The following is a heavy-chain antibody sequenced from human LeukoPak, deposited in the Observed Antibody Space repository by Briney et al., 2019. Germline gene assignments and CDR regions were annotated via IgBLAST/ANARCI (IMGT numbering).Heavy chain of an antibody. Sequence: SETLSLTCTVSGGSISSGGYYWSWIRQHPGKGLEWIGYIYYSGSTYYNPSLKSRVTISVDTSKNQFSLKLSSVTAADTAVYYCARFVIHRGFDYWGQGTLVTVSS. D-gene: IGHD2/OR15-2a*01. CDR3: ARFVIHRGFDY. V-gene: IGHV4-31*03. CDR1: GGSISSGGYY. J-gene: IGHJ4*02. CDR2: IYYSGST.